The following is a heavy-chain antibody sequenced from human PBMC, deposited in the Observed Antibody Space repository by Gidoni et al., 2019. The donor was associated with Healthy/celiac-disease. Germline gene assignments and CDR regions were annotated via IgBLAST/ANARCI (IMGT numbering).Heavy chain of an antibody. Sequence: EVQLVESGGGLVQPGGSLRLSCAASGFTFSSYSMNWVRQAPGKGLGGVSYISSSSSTIYYADSVKGRFTISRDNAKNSLYLQMNSLRAEDTAVYYCARDFLQLWPWANYYMDVWGKGTTVTVSS. CDR1: GFTFSSYS. V-gene: IGHV3-48*01. CDR3: ARDFLQLWPWANYYMDV. D-gene: IGHD5-18*01. J-gene: IGHJ6*03. CDR2: ISSSSSTI.